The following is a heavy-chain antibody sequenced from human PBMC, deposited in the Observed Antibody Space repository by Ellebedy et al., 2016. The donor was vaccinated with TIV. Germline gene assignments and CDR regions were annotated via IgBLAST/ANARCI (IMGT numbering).Heavy chain of an antibody. Sequence: GGSLRLXXATSGFNFSNSWMYWVRQAPGKGPEWVAHIKPDGGEKHYADSVRGRFTISRDNAKNSLDLQMNSLRAEDTAVYYCARRMYDETDYYYKPWYFDLWGRGTLVTVSS. CDR3: ARRMYDETDYYYKPWYFDL. J-gene: IGHJ2*01. CDR1: GFNFSNSW. V-gene: IGHV3-7*03. CDR2: IKPDGGEK. D-gene: IGHD3-22*01.